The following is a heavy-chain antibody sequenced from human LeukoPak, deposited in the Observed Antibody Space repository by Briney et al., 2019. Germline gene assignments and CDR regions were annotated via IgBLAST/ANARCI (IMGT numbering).Heavy chain of an antibody. Sequence: ASVKVSCKASGYTFTKYAMNWVRQAPGQRLEWMGWIDAGNAKTKYSQKFQGRVTITRDTSASTAYMELSRLRSEDTAVYCCAKGTWVRGSGGYYFDYWGQGTLVTVSS. CDR1: GYTFTKYA. D-gene: IGHD6-19*01. V-gene: IGHV1-3*01. CDR3: AKGTWVRGSGGYYFDY. CDR2: IDAGNAKT. J-gene: IGHJ4*02.